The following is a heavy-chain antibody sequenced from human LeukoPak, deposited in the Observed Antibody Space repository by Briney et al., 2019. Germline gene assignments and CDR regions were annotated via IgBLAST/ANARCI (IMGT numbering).Heavy chain of an antibody. J-gene: IGHJ4*02. CDR2: IIPIFGTA. CDR1: GGTFSSYA. V-gene: IGHV1-69*13. Sequence: GASVKVSCKASGGTFSSYAISWVRQAPGQGLEWMGGIIPIFGTANYAQKFQGRVTITADESTSTAYMELSSLRAEDTAVYYCARARQYDFWSGYSYYFDYWGQGTLVTVSS. CDR3: ARARQYDFWSGYSYYFDY. D-gene: IGHD3-3*01.